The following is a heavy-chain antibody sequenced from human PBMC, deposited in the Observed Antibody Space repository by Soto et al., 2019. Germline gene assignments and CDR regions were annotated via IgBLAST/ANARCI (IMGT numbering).Heavy chain of an antibody. J-gene: IGHJ6*02. Sequence: ASVKVSCKASGYTFTSYAMHWVRQAPGQRLEWMGWINAGNGNTKYSQKFQGRATITRDTSASTAYMELSSLRSEDTAVYYCARSMVRGGAGYYYGMDVWGQGTTVTVSS. CDR3: ARSMVRGGAGYYYGMDV. CDR1: GYTFTSYA. V-gene: IGHV1-3*01. D-gene: IGHD3-10*01. CDR2: INAGNGNT.